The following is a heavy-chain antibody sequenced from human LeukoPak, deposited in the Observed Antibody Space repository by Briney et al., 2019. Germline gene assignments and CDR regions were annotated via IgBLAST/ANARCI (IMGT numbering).Heavy chain of an antibody. D-gene: IGHD6-6*01. Sequence: SETLSLTCTVSGGSIRSSYYSWSWIRQPPGKGLGWIGYIYHSGSTYYNPSLKSRVTISVDRSKNQFSLKLSSVTAADTAVYYCARTSIAARRANAFDIWGQGTMVTVSS. CDR3: ARTSIAARRANAFDI. CDR2: IYHSGST. CDR1: GGSIRSSYYS. V-gene: IGHV4-30-2*01. J-gene: IGHJ3*02.